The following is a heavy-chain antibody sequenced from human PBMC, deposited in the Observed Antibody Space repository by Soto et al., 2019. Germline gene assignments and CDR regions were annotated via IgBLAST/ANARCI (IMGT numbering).Heavy chain of an antibody. CDR3: ARVIPGAAAWFDT. Sequence: QGQLVQSGAEVKKPGASVKVSCTASGNTFTNFGVTWVRQAPGQGLEWMGWISAYTDDPNYAQKFQGRVTMTIDTSTSTAYLDLRRLTSDDTAVYYCARVIPGAAAWFDTWGQGTLVTVSS. CDR1: GNTFTNFG. J-gene: IGHJ5*02. V-gene: IGHV1-18*01. CDR2: ISAYTDDP. D-gene: IGHD2-2*01.